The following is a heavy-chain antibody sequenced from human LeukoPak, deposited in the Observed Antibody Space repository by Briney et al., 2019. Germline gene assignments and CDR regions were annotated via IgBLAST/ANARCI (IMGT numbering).Heavy chain of an antibody. CDR3: ARILDSAWGELGY. CDR1: GSGFTFNNYW. D-gene: IGHD6-19*01. V-gene: IGHV3-74*01. Sequence: GGSLRLSCAASGSGFTFNNYWMHWVRQAPGKGLVWVSRINADGSTTSYADSVRGRFTISRDNAKNTLYLQMNSLRAEDTAVYYCARILDSAWGELGYWGQGTLVTVSS. CDR2: INADGSTT. J-gene: IGHJ4*02.